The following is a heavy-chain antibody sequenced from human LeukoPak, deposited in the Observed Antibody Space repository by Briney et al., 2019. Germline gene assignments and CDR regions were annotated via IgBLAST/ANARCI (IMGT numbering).Heavy chain of an antibody. J-gene: IGHJ3*02. CDR2: IYTSGST. D-gene: IGHD2-21*01. CDR3: ARQVYCGGDCPGAFDI. Sequence: PSETLSLTCTVSGGSISSGSYYWSWIRQPAGKGLEWIGRIYTSGSTNYNPSLKSRVTISVDTSKNQFSLKLSSVTAADTAVYYCARQVYCGGDCPGAFDIWGQGTMVTVSS. V-gene: IGHV4-61*02. CDR1: GGSISSGSYY.